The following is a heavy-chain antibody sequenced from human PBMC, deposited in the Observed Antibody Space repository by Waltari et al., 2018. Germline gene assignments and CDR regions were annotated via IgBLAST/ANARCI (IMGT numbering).Heavy chain of an antibody. Sequence: VQLVQSGAEVKRPGASVKVSCKASGSIFTDYYMHWVRQAPGQGLEWMGWINPNXGGXNYAQKFQGRVIMTRXTSIGTXYMELSSLQSDDTAIYYCASWSAPFDXXGQXTLVTVSS. CDR3: ASWSAPFDX. CDR1: GSIFTDYY. CDR2: INPNXGGX. J-gene: IGHJ4*02. V-gene: IGHV1-2*02. D-gene: IGHD3-3*01.